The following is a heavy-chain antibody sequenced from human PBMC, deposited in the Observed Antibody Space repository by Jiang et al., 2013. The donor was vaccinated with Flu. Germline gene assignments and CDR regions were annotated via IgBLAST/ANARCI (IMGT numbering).Heavy chain of an antibody. V-gene: IGHV1-69*01. CDR3: ARDLYYDRGDYYYYYGMDV. D-gene: IGHD3-9*01. J-gene: IGHJ6*02. Sequence: KFQGRVTITADESTSTAYMELSSLRSEDTAVYYCARDLYYDRGDYYYYYGMDVWGQGTTVTVSS.